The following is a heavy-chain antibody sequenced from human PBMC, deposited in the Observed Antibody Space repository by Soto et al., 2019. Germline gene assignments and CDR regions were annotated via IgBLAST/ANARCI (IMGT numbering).Heavy chain of an antibody. CDR1: GFTFSSYE. CDR3: ARDESDIEAAGLPYWYFAL. J-gene: IGHJ2*01. CDR2: ISSSGSTI. D-gene: IGHD6-13*01. Sequence: EVQLVESGGGLVQPGGSLRLSCAASGFTFSSYEMNWVRQAPGKGLEWVSYISSSGSTIYYADSVKGRFTISRDNAKNSLYLKMNSMRAVYTAVYYWARDESDIEAAGLPYWYFALWGRGTLVTVSS. V-gene: IGHV3-48*03.